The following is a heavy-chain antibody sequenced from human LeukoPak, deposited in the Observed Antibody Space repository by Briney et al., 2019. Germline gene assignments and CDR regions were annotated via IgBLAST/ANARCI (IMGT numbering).Heavy chain of an antibody. CDR3: ARVGSYGSGTLYYMDV. D-gene: IGHD3-10*01. Sequence: PGGSLRLSCTASGFTLSSYEMSWIRQAPGKGLEWVSSIDYSGGDTHYADSVKGRFTISRDNSKNTLYLQMNSLRAEDTAVYYCARVGSYGSGTLYYMDVWGKGTTVTISS. CDR1: GFTLSSYE. V-gene: IGHV3-23*01. J-gene: IGHJ6*03. CDR2: IDYSGGDT.